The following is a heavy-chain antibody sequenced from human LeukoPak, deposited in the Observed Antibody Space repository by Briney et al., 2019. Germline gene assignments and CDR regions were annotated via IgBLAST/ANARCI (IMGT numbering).Heavy chain of an antibody. CDR2: IKSSGST. V-gene: IGHV3-23*01. CDR3: AKEEHYSIAYYF. D-gene: IGHD3-22*01. CDR1: GFAFTSYA. J-gene: IGHJ4*02. Sequence: GGSLRLSRAASGFAFTSYAMIWVRQAPGQGLEWVSGIKSSGSTNYADSVKGRFTISRHNSKNTLYLQMNSLRAEDTAVYYCAKEEHYSIAYYFGGQGTLVTVSS.